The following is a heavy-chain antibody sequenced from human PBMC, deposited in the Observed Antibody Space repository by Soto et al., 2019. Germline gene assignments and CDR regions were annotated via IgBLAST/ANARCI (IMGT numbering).Heavy chain of an antibody. D-gene: IGHD6-19*01. J-gene: IGHJ4*02. CDR3: VRDSGNGWKDY. Sequence: QVQLQESGPGLVKPSGTLSLTCAVSGGSISSTNWWNWVRQPPGKGLEWIGEIDHSGSTNYNPSLRGRVTMSVDKPKTQFSLKLSSVTAADTAVYYCVRDSGNGWKDYWGQGTLVTVSS. V-gene: IGHV4-4*02. CDR2: IDHSGST. CDR1: GGSISSTNW.